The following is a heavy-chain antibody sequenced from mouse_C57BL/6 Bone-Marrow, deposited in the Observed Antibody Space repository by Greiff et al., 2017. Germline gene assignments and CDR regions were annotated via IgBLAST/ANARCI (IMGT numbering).Heavy chain of an antibody. CDR2: IDPETGGT. J-gene: IGHJ4*01. D-gene: IGHD1-1*01. CDR1: GYTFTDYE. Sequence: QVQLQQSGAELVRPGASVTLSCKASGYTFTDYEMHWVKQTPVHGLEWIGAIDPETGGTAYNQKFMGKAILTADKSSSTAYMVLRSLTSEDSAVYYCAHYYGSRYYDIECWGTGTSVTVAS. V-gene: IGHV1-15*01. CDR3: AHYYGSRYYDIEC.